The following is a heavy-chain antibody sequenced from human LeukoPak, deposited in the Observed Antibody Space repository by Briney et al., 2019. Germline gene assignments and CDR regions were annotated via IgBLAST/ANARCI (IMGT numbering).Heavy chain of an antibody. V-gene: IGHV3-48*04. CDR1: GFSFKTYG. CDR2: ISSSGSTI. CDR3: ARRLGSGWYGYYYYYMDV. Sequence: PGTSLRLSCAASGFSFKTYGMHWVRQAPGKGLEWVSYISSSGSTIYYADSAKGRFTISRDNAKNSLYLQMNSLRAEDTAVYYCARRLGSGWYGYYYYYMDVWGKGTTVTISS. J-gene: IGHJ6*03. D-gene: IGHD6-19*01.